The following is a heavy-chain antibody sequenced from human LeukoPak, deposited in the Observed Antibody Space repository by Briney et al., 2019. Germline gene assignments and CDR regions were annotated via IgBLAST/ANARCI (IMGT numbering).Heavy chain of an antibody. CDR2: VSPSGSHK. D-gene: IGHD4-17*01. V-gene: IGHV3-21*01. CDR1: GFTFNTYS. CDR3: AKGGGDYVNFDY. J-gene: IGHJ4*02. Sequence: PGGSLRLSCAASGFTFNTYSMNWVRQAPGKGLERVSYVSPSGSHKYYADSVKGRFSVSRDNAKNSLYLQMNSLRAEDTAVYYFAKGGGDYVNFDYWGQGTRVSVSS.